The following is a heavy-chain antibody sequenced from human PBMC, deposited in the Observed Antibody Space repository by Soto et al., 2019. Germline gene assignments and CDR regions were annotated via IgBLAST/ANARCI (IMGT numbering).Heavy chain of an antibody. Sequence: GGSLTLSCAASGFTFSSYAMSWVRQAPGKGLEWVSAISGSGAGTYYADSVKGRFTISRDNSKNTLYLQMNSLRAEDTAVYYCAKAPYGVTFPFDYWGQGTLVTVSS. CDR1: GFTFSSYA. CDR2: ISGSGAGT. J-gene: IGHJ4*02. CDR3: AKAPYGVTFPFDY. D-gene: IGHD4-4*01. V-gene: IGHV3-23*01.